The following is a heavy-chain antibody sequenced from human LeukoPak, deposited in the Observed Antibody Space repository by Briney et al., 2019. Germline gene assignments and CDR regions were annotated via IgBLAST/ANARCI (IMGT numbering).Heavy chain of an antibody. CDR3: ARDFGGSYLGYFDY. J-gene: IGHJ4*02. V-gene: IGHV1-18*01. Sequence: GASVKVSCKASGYTFTSYGISWVRQAPGQGLEWMGWISAYNGNTNYAQKLQGRVTMTPAPSTSTAYMELRSLRSDDTAVYYCARDFGGSYLGYFDYWGQGTLVTVSS. D-gene: IGHD1-26*01. CDR1: GYTFTSYG. CDR2: ISAYNGNT.